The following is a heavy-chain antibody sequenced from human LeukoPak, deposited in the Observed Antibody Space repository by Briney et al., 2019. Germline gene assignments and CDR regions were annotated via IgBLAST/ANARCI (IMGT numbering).Heavy chain of an antibody. Sequence: GESLKISCKGSGYSFTSYWIGWVRQMPGKGLEWMGIIYPGDSDTRYSPSFQGQVTISADKSITTTYLQWSSLKASDTAMYYCASSASYAYFAFWGQGTLLTVSS. V-gene: IGHV5-51*01. J-gene: IGHJ4*02. CDR2: IYPGDSDT. CDR1: GYSFTSYW. CDR3: ASSASYAYFAF. D-gene: IGHD3-16*01.